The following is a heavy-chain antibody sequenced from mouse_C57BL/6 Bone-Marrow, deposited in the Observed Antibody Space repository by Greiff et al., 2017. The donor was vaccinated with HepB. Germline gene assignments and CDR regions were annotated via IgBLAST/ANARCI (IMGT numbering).Heavy chain of an antibody. CDR1: GFSLTSYG. J-gene: IGHJ4*01. CDR3: ASHYGSSHYYAMDY. D-gene: IGHD1-1*01. V-gene: IGHV2-2*01. CDR2: IWSGGST. Sequence: QVQLKQSGPGLVQPSQSLSITCTVSGFSLTSYGVHWVRQSPGKGLEWLGVIWSGGSTDYNAAFISRLSISKDNSKSQVFFKMNSLQADDTAIYYCASHYGSSHYYAMDYWGQGTSVTVSS.